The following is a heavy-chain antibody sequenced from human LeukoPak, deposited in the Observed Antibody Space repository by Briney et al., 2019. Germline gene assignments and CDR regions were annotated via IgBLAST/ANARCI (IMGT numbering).Heavy chain of an antibody. V-gene: IGHV3-21*01. CDR3: ARDDDTSSHYSLFEY. Sequence: GGSLRLSCAASGFTFSSFTMNWVRQAPGKGLEWVSSISSSSTYKDYIDSVKGRFTISRDNANNSLYLQINSLRVEDTAVYYCARDDDTSSHYSLFEYWGQGTRATVSS. J-gene: IGHJ4*02. CDR2: ISSSSTYK. D-gene: IGHD3-22*01. CDR1: GFTFSSFT.